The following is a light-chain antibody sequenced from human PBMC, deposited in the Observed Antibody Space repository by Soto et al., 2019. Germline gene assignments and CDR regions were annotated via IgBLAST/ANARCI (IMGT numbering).Light chain of an antibody. Sequence: QSALTQPASVSGSPGQSITISCTGTKSDVGHYDYVSWYQQHADKAPKLMIYEVSKRPSGISNRFSGSKSGNTAYLPITGLHTEDEADYYCASYTSSGTRVFGGGTKLTVL. CDR1: KSDVGHYDY. J-gene: IGLJ2*01. V-gene: IGLV2-14*01. CDR3: ASYTSSGTRV. CDR2: EVS.